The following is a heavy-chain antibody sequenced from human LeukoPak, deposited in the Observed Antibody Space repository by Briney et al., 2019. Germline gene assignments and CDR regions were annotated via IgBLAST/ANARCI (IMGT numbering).Heavy chain of an antibody. CDR1: GFTFSSYW. CDR2: INSDGSST. V-gene: IGHV3-74*01. D-gene: IGHD3-22*01. J-gene: IGHJ4*02. Sequence: GGSLRLSCAASGFTFSSYWMHWVRQAPGKGLVWVSRINSDGSSTSYADSVKGRFTISRDNAKNTLYLQMNSLRAEDTAVYYCARDYYDSSGYHPLDYWGQGTLVTVSS. CDR3: ARDYYDSSGYHPLDY.